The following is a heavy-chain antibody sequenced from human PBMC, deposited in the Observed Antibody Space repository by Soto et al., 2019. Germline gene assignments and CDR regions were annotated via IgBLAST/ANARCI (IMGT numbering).Heavy chain of an antibody. D-gene: IGHD5-18*01. J-gene: IGHJ2*01. V-gene: IGHV3-30-3*01. CDR1: GFTFSSYA. CDR3: ARDPLWGTAMVLWYFDL. Sequence: QVQLVESGGGVVQPGRSLRLSCAASGFTFSSYAMHWVRQAPGKGLEWVAVISYDGSNKYYADSVKGRFTISRDNSKNTLYLQRNSLRVEDTAVYYCARDPLWGTAMVLWYFDLWGRGTLVTVSS. CDR2: ISYDGSNK.